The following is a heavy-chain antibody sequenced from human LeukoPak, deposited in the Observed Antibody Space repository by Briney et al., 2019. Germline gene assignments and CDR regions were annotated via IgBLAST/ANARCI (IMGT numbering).Heavy chain of an antibody. CDR2: INHSGST. V-gene: IGHV4-34*01. CDR3: AGRKFNSSGGSCLDY. Sequence: PSETLSLTCAVYGGSFSGYYWSWIRQPPGKGLEWIGEINHSGSTNYNPSLKSRVTISVDTSKNQFSLKLSSVTAADTAVYYCAGRKFNSSGGSCLDYWGQGTLVTVSS. CDR1: GGSFSGYY. D-gene: IGHD2-15*01. J-gene: IGHJ4*02.